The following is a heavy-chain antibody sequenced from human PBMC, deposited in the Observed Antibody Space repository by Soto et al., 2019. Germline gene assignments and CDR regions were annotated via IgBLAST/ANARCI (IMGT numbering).Heavy chain of an antibody. CDR2: ISAYNGNT. CDR1: GYTFTSYG. V-gene: IGHV1-18*04. CDR3: ARVRGYSGSGGLGDY. J-gene: IGHJ4*02. Sequence: QVQLVQSGAEVKKPGASVKVSCKASGYTFTSYGISWVRQAPGQGLEWMGWISAYNGNTNYAQKLQGRVTMTTDTPTTTAYLERRSLRSDDTAVYYCARVRGYSGSGGLGDYWGQGTLVTVSS. D-gene: IGHD6-13*01.